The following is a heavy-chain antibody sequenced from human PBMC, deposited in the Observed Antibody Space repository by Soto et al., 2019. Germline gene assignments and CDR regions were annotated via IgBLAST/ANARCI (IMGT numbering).Heavy chain of an antibody. CDR3: AIDEGI. V-gene: IGHV4-59*01. Sequence: PSETLSLTCTVSGGSISSYYWSWIRQPPGKGLEWIGYIYYSGSTNYNPSLKSRVTISVDTSKNQFSLKLSSVTAADTAVYYCAIDEGIWGQGTMVTVSS. CDR2: IYYSGST. CDR1: GGSISSYY. J-gene: IGHJ3*02.